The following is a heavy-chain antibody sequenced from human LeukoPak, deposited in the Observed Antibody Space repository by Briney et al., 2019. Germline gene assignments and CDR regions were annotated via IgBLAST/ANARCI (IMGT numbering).Heavy chain of an antibody. J-gene: IGHJ4*02. CDR2: INPSGGTT. Sequence: GASVKVSCKASGYTFTSYYMHWVRQAPGQGLEWMGIINPSGGTTNYAQKFQGGVTMTRDTSTSTVYMELSSLRSEDTAVYYCARVHGSGWEGEQFDYWGQGTLVTVSS. CDR3: ARVHGSGWEGEQFDY. D-gene: IGHD6-19*01. CDR1: GYTFTSYY. V-gene: IGHV1-46*01.